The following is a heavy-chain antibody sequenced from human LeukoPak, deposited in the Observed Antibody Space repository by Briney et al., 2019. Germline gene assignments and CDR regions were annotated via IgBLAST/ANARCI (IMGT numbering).Heavy chain of an antibody. CDR2: IYPGDSDT. Sequence: GESLKISCKGSGYSFTSYWIGWVRQMPGKGLEWMGIIYPGDSDTRYSPSFQGQVTISADKSISTAYLQWSSLKASDTAVYYCARPTTSGWLQLEVWGQGTLVTVSS. D-gene: IGHD5-24*01. J-gene: IGHJ4*02. V-gene: IGHV5-51*01. CDR3: ARPTTSGWLQLEV. CDR1: GYSFTSYW.